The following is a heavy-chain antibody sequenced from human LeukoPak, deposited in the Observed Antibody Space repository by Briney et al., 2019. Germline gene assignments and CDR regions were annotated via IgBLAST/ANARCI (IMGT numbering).Heavy chain of an antibody. V-gene: IGHV3-23*01. Sequence: GGSLRLSCAASGFTFSSYAMSWVRQAPGKGLEWVSAISGSGGSTYYADSVKGRFTISRDNSKNTLYLQMNSLRAGDTAVYYCAKDSGYDYDYFDYWGQGTLVTVSS. CDR1: GFTFSSYA. CDR2: ISGSGGST. D-gene: IGHD5-12*01. J-gene: IGHJ4*02. CDR3: AKDSGYDYDYFDY.